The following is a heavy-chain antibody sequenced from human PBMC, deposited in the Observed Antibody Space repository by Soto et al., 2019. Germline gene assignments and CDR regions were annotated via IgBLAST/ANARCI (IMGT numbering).Heavy chain of an antibody. CDR1: GFTFSSYS. CDR2: ISSSSSYI. J-gene: IGHJ4*02. Sequence: GGSLRLSCAASGFTFSSYSMNWVRQAPGKGLEWVSSISSSSSYIYYADSVKGRFTISRDNAKNSLYLQMNGLRAEDTAVYYCAREARSSSSSEGYWGQGTLVTVSS. CDR3: AREARSSSSSEGY. D-gene: IGHD6-6*01. V-gene: IGHV3-21*01.